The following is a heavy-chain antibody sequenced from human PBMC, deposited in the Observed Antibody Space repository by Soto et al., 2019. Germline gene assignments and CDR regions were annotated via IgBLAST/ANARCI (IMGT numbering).Heavy chain of an antibody. CDR2: ISSSSRRT. CDR1: GFTSGNYG. V-gene: IGHV3-23*01. J-gene: IGHJ4*02. CDR3: AKDRTVAARNFDY. D-gene: IGHD6-6*01. Sequence: LRLSCETSGFTSGNYGMGWVRQAPGKGLYWVSGISSSSRRTYYADSVKGRFTISRDDSKNTLYLQMNSLRAEDSAVYYCAKDRTVAARNFDYWGQGTQVTVSS.